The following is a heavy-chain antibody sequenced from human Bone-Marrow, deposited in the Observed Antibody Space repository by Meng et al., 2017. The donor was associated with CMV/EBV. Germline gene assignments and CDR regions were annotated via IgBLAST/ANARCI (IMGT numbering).Heavy chain of an antibody. Sequence: GESLKISCAASGFTFDDYTMHWVRQTPGTGLAWVCRISWNGGSTYYADSVKGRFTVSRDNSKNSLELQMKSLRSDDSALYYCAKGGGPIMPIPPDDFDYWGHGTLVTVSS. V-gene: IGHV3-43*01. J-gene: IGHJ4*03. CDR2: ISWNGGST. D-gene: IGHD3-16*01. CDR1: GFTFDDYT. CDR3: AKGGGPIMPIPPDDFDY.